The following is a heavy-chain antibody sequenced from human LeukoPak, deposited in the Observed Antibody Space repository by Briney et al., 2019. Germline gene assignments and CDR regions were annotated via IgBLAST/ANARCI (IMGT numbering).Heavy chain of an antibody. CDR1: GYTFTSYD. V-gene: IGHV1-8*01. CDR3: ARGVGDPYSPFDP. Sequence: ASVKVSCKASGYTFTSYDINWARQATGQGLEWMGWMNPNGGNTGYAQKFQGRVTMTRNTSISTAYKELSSLRSEDTAVYYCARGVGDPYSPFDPWGQGTLVTVSS. J-gene: IGHJ5*02. D-gene: IGHD3-16*01. CDR2: MNPNGGNT.